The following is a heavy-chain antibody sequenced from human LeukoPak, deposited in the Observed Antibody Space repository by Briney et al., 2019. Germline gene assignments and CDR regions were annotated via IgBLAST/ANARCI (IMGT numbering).Heavy chain of an antibody. CDR1: GFTFGDYA. CDR2: IRSKAYGGTT. V-gene: IGHV3-49*04. CDR3: TRVDSSSSRSADFDH. J-gene: IGHJ4*02. Sequence: GGSLRLSCTASGFTFGDYAMSWVRQAPGKGLEWVGFIRSKAYGGTTEYAASVKGRFTISRDDSKSIAYLQMNSLKTEDTAVYYCTRVDSSSSRSADFDHWGQGTLVTVSS. D-gene: IGHD6-6*01.